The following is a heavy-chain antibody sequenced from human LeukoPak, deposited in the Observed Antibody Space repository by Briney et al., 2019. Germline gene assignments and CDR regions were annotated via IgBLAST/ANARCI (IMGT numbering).Heavy chain of an antibody. Sequence: SETLSLTSDVYGGAFSGYYWSWIRQPPGKGLEWIGEINHSGSTTYNPSLRSRVTISVDTSKNQFSLKLSSVTAADTAVYYCARSTMVRGVIYSPFDPGGQGTLVTVPS. CDR1: GGAFSGYY. D-gene: IGHD3-10*01. V-gene: IGHV4-34*01. CDR2: INHSGST. J-gene: IGHJ5*02. CDR3: ARSTMVRGVIYSPFDP.